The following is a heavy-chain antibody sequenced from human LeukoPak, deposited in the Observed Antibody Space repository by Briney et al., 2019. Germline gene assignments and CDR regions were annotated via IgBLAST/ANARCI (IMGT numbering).Heavy chain of an antibody. V-gene: IGHV1-69*04. CDR3: ARDRDIVVVPAATWFDP. CDR1: GGTFSSYA. D-gene: IGHD2-2*01. Sequence: SVKVSCKASGGTFSSYAISWVRQAPGQGLEWMGRIIPILGIANYAQKFQGRVTITADKSTSTAYMGLSSLRSEDTAVYYCARDRDIVVVPAATWFDPWGQGTLVTVSS. CDR2: IIPILGIA. J-gene: IGHJ5*02.